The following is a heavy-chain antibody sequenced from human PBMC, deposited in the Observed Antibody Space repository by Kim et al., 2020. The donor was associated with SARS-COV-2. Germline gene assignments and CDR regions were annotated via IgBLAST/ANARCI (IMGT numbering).Heavy chain of an antibody. CDR2: IRSKAYGGTT. CDR1: GFTFGDYA. V-gene: IGHV3-49*03. J-gene: IGHJ4*02. Sequence: GGSLRLSCTASGFTFGDYAMSWFRQAPGKGLEWVGFIRSKAYGGTTEYAASVKGRFTISRDDSKSIAYLQMNSLKTEDTAVYYCTRDEGDYYDSSGYYDPPENYWGQGTLVTVSS. CDR3: TRDEGDYYDSSGYYDPPENY. D-gene: IGHD3-22*01.